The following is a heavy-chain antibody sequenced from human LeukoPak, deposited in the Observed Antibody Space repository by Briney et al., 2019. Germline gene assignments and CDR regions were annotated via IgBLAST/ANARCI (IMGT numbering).Heavy chain of an antibody. Sequence: GASVKVSCKTSGYTFTTYAISWVRQAPGQGLEWMGWIDTNAGNPTYAQGFTGRFVFSLDTSVSTAYLQISSLKAEDTAVYYCARDPEVSTWYDSYFYYWGQGTLVTVSS. V-gene: IGHV7-4-1*02. D-gene: IGHD6-13*01. CDR3: ARDPEVSTWYDSYFYY. CDR1: GYTFTTYA. J-gene: IGHJ4*02. CDR2: IDTNAGNP.